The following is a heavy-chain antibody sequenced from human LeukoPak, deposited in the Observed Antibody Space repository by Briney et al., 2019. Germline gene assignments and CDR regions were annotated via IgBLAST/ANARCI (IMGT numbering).Heavy chain of an antibody. J-gene: IGHJ4*02. CDR1: GFTFTSFW. CDR3: ARELTGDVYFDY. V-gene: IGHV3-21*01. Sequence: GGSLRLSCAASGFTFTSFWMSWVRRAPGKGLEWVSSISSSSSYIYYADSVKGRFTISRDNAKNSLYLQMNSLRAEDTAVYYCARELTGDVYFDYWGQGTLVTVSS. D-gene: IGHD7-27*01. CDR2: ISSSSSYI.